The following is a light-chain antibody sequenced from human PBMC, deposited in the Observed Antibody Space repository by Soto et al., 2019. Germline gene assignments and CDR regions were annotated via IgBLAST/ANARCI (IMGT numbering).Light chain of an antibody. CDR3: QQLNNYPIT. Sequence: DLQMTQSPSSLSASVGDIVTITCRASQSISSYLNWYQQKPGKAPKLLIYAASSLQSGVPSRFSGSGSGTDFTLTISSLQPEDFATYYCQQLNNYPITFGQGTRLEIK. CDR1: QSISSY. CDR2: AAS. V-gene: IGKV1-39*01. J-gene: IGKJ5*01.